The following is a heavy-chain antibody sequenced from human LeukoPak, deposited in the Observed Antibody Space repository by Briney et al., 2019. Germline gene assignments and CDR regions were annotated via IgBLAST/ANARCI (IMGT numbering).Heavy chain of an antibody. Sequence: PGGSLRLSCAASGFTFSSYVMHWVRQAPGKGLEWVAVISYDGSNKYYADSVKGRFTISRDNSKNTLYLQMNSLRAEDTAVYYCAKDSSGPHDYWGQGTLVTVSS. J-gene: IGHJ4*02. V-gene: IGHV3-30*18. CDR3: AKDSSGPHDY. CDR1: GFTFSSYV. D-gene: IGHD3-22*01. CDR2: ISYDGSNK.